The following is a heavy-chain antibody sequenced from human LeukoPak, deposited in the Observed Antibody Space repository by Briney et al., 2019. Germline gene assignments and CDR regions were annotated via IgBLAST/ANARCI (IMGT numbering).Heavy chain of an antibody. CDR2: MNPNSGNT. Sequence: ASVKVSCKASGYTFTGYYMHWVRQATGQGLEWMGWMNPNSGNTGYAQKFQGRVTMTRNTSISTAYMELSSLRSEDTAVYYCARGDGYYYGSGTNNYWGQGTLVTVS. V-gene: IGHV1-8*02. CDR1: GYTFTGYY. J-gene: IGHJ4*02. CDR3: ARGDGYYYGSGTNNY. D-gene: IGHD3-10*01.